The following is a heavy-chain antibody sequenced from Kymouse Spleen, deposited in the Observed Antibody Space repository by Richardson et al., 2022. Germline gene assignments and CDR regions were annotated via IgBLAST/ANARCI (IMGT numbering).Heavy chain of an antibody. V-gene: IGHV4-34*01. CDR2: INHSGST. D-gene: IGHD6-6*01. J-gene: IGHJ6*02. CDR1: GGSFSGYY. CDR3: AWYSSSYYYYYGMDV. Sequence: QVQLQQWGAGLLKPSETLSLTCAVYGGSFSGYYWSWIRQPPGKGLEWIGEINHSGSTNYNPSLKSRVTISVDTSKNQFSLKLSSVTAADTAVYYCAWYSSSYYYYYGMDVWGQGTTVTVSS.